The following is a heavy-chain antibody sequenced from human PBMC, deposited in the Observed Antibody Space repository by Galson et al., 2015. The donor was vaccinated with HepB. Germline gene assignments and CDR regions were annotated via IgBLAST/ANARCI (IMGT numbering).Heavy chain of an antibody. J-gene: IGHJ4*02. CDR2: IYSGGST. V-gene: IGHV3-66*01. Sequence: SLRLSCAASGFTVSSNYMTWVRQAPGKGLEWVSVIYSGGSTYYADSVRGRFTISRDNSKNTVYLQMNSLRAEDTAEYYCAREHRDGYSRPFDNWGQGTLVTVSS. CDR1: GFTVSSNY. CDR3: AREHRDGYSRPFDN. D-gene: IGHD5-24*01.